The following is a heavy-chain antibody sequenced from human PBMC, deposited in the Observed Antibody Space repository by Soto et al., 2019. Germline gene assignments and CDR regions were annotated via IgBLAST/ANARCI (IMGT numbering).Heavy chain of an antibody. CDR3: AKDLSWDPPFRESTSGYSFDY. J-gene: IGHJ4*02. D-gene: IGHD3-22*01. CDR1: GFTFSSYA. CDR2: ISGSGGST. Sequence: PGGSLRLSCAASGFTFSSYAMSWVRQAPGKGLEWVSAISGSGGSTYYADSVKGRFTISRDNSKNTLYLQMNSLRAEDTAVYYCAKDLSWDPPFRESTSGYSFDYWGQGTLVTVSS. V-gene: IGHV3-23*01.